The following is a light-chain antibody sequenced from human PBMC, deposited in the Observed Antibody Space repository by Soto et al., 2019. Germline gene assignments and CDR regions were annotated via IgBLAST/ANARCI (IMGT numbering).Light chain of an antibody. V-gene: IGLV2-14*03. CDR3: NSYTSSSTHV. CDR1: SSDVGGYNY. CDR2: DVS. Sequence: QSVRTHPASGSXAPGQGITIFCTGTSSDVGGYNYVSWYQQHPGKAPKLIISDVSNRPSGVSNRFSGSKSGNTASLTISGLQAEDEADYYCNSYTSSSTHVFGTGTKVTVL. J-gene: IGLJ1*01.